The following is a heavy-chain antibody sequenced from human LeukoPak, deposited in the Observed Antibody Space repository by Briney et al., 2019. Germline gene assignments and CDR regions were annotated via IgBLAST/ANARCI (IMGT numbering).Heavy chain of an antibody. CDR3: ANALGAHYFDS. J-gene: IGHJ4*02. D-gene: IGHD1-26*01. V-gene: IGHV3-7*05. CDR1: GFTFSTHW. CDR2: IKQDGSEK. Sequence: QSGGSLRLPCAASGFTFSTHWMIWVRQAPGKGLEWVANIKQDGSEKYYVDSVKGRFIISRDNAKNSLYLQMNSLRAEDTAVYYCANALGAHYFDSWGQGTLVTVSS.